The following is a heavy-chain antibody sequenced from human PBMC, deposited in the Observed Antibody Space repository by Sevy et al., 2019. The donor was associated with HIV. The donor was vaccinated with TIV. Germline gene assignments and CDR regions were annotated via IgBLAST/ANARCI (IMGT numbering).Heavy chain of an antibody. Sequence: GGSLRLSCAASGFTFDDYAMHWVRQAPGKGLEWVSGISWNSGSIGYADSVKGRFTISRDNAKNSLYLQMNSLRAEDTALYYCAKGAAANSGAFDIWGQGTMVTVSS. J-gene: IGHJ3*02. CDR3: AKGAAANSGAFDI. CDR1: GFTFDDYA. CDR2: ISWNSGSI. D-gene: IGHD6-13*01. V-gene: IGHV3-9*01.